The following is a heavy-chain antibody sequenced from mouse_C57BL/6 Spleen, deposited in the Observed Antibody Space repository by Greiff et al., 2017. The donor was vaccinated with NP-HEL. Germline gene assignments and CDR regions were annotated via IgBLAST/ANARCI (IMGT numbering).Heavy chain of an antibody. V-gene: IGHV14-2*01. CDR1: GFNINDYY. CDR2: IDPEDGDT. CDR3: ARPLYYGSSYVPYYAMDY. Sequence: EVQLQQSGAELVKPGASVKLSCTASGFNINDYYMHWVKQSTEQGLEWIGMIDPEDGDTTYAPKFQVKATITADTSSNTAYLQLSSLTSEDTAVYYCARPLYYGSSYVPYYAMDYWGQGTSVTVSS. J-gene: IGHJ4*01. D-gene: IGHD1-1*01.